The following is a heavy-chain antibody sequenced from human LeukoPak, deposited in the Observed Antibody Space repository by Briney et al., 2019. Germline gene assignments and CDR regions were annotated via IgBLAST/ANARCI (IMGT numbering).Heavy chain of an antibody. D-gene: IGHD6-6*01. J-gene: IGHJ6*03. CDR1: GFTFSSYW. V-gene: IGHV3-7*01. Sequence: GGSLRLSCAASGFTFSSYWMSWVRQAPGKGLEWVANIKQDGSEKYYVDSVKGRFTISRDNAKNSLYLQMNSLRAEDTAVYSCARGFGSSIPYSYYYYLDVWGKGTTVTISS. CDR2: IKQDGSEK. CDR3: ARGFGSSIPYSYYYYLDV.